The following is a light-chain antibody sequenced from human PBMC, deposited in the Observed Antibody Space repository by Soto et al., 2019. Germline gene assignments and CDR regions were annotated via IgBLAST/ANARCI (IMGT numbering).Light chain of an antibody. CDR3: MRALQTPLYT. Sequence: DIVMTQSPLSLPVTPGEPASISCRSSQSLLHSNGYNYLDWYLQKPGQSPQLLIYLGSNRASGVADRLSGSGSGTDFTLKISRVEAEDVGVYYCMRALQTPLYTFGQGTKLEIK. V-gene: IGKV2-28*01. CDR2: LGS. J-gene: IGKJ2*01. CDR1: QSLLHSNGYNY.